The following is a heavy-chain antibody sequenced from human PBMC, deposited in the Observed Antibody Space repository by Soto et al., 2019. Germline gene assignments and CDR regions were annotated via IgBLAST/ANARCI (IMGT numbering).Heavy chain of an antibody. CDR3: AXHGGMVRGVLITTYIDY. CDR1: GFNFSYSR. V-gene: IGHV3-21*01. J-gene: IGHJ4*02. D-gene: IGHD3-10*01. CDR2: ISSHNSYT. Sequence: GGSLRLSCAASGFNFSYSRMNWVRQAPGKGLEWVASISSHNSYTYYADSIKGRFTISRDNAKKSLYLQMSSLSAEDTAVYYCAXHGGMVRGVLITTYIDYWGQGTPVTVSS.